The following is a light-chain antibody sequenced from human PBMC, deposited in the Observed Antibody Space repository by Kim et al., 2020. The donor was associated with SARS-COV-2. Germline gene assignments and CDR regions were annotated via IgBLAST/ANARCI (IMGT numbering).Light chain of an antibody. CDR2: AAS. CDR3: QQGYKTPYT. CDR1: QRISSY. J-gene: IGKJ2*01. Sequence: DIQMTQSPSSLSASVGDRVTITCRASQRISSYLNWYQQKPGKAPNLLIYAASSLQSGVPSRFSGSGSGTDFTLTISSLQPEDFATYYCQQGYKTPYTIARETKLEMK. V-gene: IGKV1-39*01.